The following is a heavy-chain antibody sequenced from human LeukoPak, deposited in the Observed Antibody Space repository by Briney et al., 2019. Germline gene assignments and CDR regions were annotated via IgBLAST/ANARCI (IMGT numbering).Heavy chain of an antibody. J-gene: IGHJ3*02. V-gene: IGHV3-7*01. CDR2: IKQGGSEK. Sequence: PGGSLRLSCAASGFTFSSYWMTWVRQAPGKGLEWVAYIKQGGSEKHYVDSVKGRFTISRDNAKNSLYLQMNSLRAEDTAIYYCARSGLYEKWTDVDAFDIWGQGTMVTVSS. CDR3: ARSGLYEKWTDVDAFDI. D-gene: IGHD2-8*01. CDR1: GFTFSSYW.